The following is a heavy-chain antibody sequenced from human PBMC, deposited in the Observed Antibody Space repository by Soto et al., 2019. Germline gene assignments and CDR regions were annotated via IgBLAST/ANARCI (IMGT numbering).Heavy chain of an antibody. CDR1: GYIFIHCF. J-gene: IGHJ4*02. Sequence: QVQLVQSGAEMKQPGASVKLSCQASGYIFIHCFMHWVRQAPGQGLEWMGGINPSSDTTTYEHKFQGRVTVTRDTSTSTVYMEVSSLGSGDTAMYYCARSMGETTSLFDYWGQGSLVTVSA. D-gene: IGHD1-26*01. CDR2: INPSSDTT. CDR3: ARSMGETTSLFDY. V-gene: IGHV1-46*01.